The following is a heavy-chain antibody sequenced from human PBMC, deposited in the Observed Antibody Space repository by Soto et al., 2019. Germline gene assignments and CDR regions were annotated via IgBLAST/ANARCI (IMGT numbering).Heavy chain of an antibody. CDR1: GGSISSYY. CDR2: IYYSGST. J-gene: IGHJ6*03. V-gene: IGHV4-59*08. D-gene: IGHD5-12*01. Sequence: QVQLQESGPGLVKTSETLSLTCTVSGGSISSYYWSWIRQPPGKGLEWIGYIYYSGSTNYIPSLKSRVTISVDTSKNQFSLMLSSVTAADTAVYYCARHGESGYDTSYYYYYYMDVWGRGTTDTDTS. CDR3: ARHGESGYDTSYYYYYYMDV.